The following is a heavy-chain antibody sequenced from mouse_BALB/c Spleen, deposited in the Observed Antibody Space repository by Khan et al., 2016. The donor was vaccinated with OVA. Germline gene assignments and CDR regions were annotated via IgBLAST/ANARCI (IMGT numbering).Heavy chain of an antibody. CDR2: ILPGTGNT. CDR1: GYAFRSYW. CDR3: TRPYDADY. V-gene: IGHV1-9*01. D-gene: IGHD2-10*01. Sequence: QVRLQQSGAELMKPGASVKISCEATGYAFRSYWIEWVKQRPGHGLEWVGEILPGTGNTKYNEKFEGKATLTADTSSNTAHLQLSSLTSEDSAVYYCTRPYDADYWGQGTTLTVSS. J-gene: IGHJ2*01.